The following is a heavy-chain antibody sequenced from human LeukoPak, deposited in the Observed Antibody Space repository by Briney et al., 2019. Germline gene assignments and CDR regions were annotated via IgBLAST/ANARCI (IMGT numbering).Heavy chain of an antibody. D-gene: IGHD2-2*01. Sequence: GGSLRLSCAASGFTFSSYAMSWVRQAPGKGLEWVSAISGSGGSTYYADSVKGRFTISRDNSKNTLYLQMNSLRAEDTAVYYCAKGGYCSSTSCEIHYFYYGMDVWRQGTTVTVS. V-gene: IGHV3-23*01. CDR2: ISGSGGST. CDR1: GFTFSSYA. CDR3: AKGGYCSSTSCEIHYFYYGMDV. J-gene: IGHJ6*02.